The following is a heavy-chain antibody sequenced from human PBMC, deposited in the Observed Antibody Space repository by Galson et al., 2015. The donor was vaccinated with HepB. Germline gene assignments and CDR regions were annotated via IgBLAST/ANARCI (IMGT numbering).Heavy chain of an antibody. CDR2: IQYDGSNK. V-gene: IGHV3-33*01. Sequence: LRLSCAASGLRFSGSGMHWVRQAPGKGLEWVAVIQYDGSNKVYADSVKGRFTISRDNSKNTLYLEMNSLRAEDTAVYYCAREGSRIVFHAFDTWGQGTMVTVSS. D-gene: IGHD2-15*01. CDR1: GLRFSGSG. CDR3: AREGSRIVFHAFDT. J-gene: IGHJ3*02.